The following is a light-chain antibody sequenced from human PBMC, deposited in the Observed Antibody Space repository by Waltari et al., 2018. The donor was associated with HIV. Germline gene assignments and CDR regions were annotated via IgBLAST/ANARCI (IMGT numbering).Light chain of an antibody. CDR3: QQSGSSPYT. Sequence: EIVLTQSPGTLSLSPGESATLSCRASQSVHSRYLAWYQQKLGQAPRLLIYGASTRATGIPDRFSGSGSGTDFTLTISRLEPEDFAVYYCQQSGSSPYTFGPGTKLDIK. J-gene: IGKJ2*01. CDR2: GAS. CDR1: QSVHSRY. V-gene: IGKV3-20*01.